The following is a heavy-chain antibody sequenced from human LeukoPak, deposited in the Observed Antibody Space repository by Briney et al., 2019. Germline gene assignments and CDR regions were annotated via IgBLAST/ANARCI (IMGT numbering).Heavy chain of an antibody. CDR1: GYTFNSSY. Sequence: SVKVSCKASGYTFNSSYMHWVRQAPGQGLEWMGGIIPIFGTANYAQKFQGRVTITADESTSTAYMELSSLRSEDTAVYYCASSLGYSYGYDYYYYMDVWGKGTTVTVSS. J-gene: IGHJ6*03. CDR2: IIPIFGTA. CDR3: ASSLGYSYGYDYYYYMDV. V-gene: IGHV1-69*13. D-gene: IGHD5-18*01.